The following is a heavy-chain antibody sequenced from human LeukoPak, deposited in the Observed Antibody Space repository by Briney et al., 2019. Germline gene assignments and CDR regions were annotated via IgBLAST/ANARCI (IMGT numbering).Heavy chain of an antibody. CDR1: GFTFSSYS. D-gene: IGHD5-18*01. V-gene: IGHV3-21*04. CDR3: AKSEYSSDAFDI. CDR2: ISSSSSYI. Sequence: GGSLRLSCAASGFTFSSYSMNWVRQAPGKGLEWVSSISSSSSYIYYADSVKGRFTISRDNSKNTLYLQMNSLRAEDTAVYYCAKSEYSSDAFDIWGQGTMVTVSS. J-gene: IGHJ3*02.